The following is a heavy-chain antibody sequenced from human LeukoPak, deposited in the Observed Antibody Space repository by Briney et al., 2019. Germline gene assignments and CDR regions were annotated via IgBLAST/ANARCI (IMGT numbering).Heavy chain of an antibody. J-gene: IGHJ4*02. V-gene: IGHV1-2*02. CDR1: GYTFTGYY. D-gene: IGHD3-10*02. CDR2: INPNSGGT. Sequence: GASVKVSCKASGYTFTGYYMHWVRQAPGQGLEWMGWINPNSGGTSYTQKFQGRVTMTRNTSISTAYMELSRLRSDDTAVYYCARDPFTMWHGFGYWGQGTLVTVSS. CDR3: ARDPFTMWHGFGY.